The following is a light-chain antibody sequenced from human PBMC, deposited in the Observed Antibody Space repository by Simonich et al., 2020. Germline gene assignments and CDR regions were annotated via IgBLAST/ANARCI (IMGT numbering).Light chain of an antibody. CDR1: QSVLYSSNNKNY. V-gene: IGKV4-1*01. J-gene: IGKJ2*01. CDR3: QQYYSTPYT. Sequence: DIVMTQAPDSLVVSLGERATINCKSSQSVLYSSNNKNYLAWYQQKPGQPPKLLIYWASTRASGVPDRFSGSGSGTDFTRTISSLQAEDVAVYYCQQYYSTPYTFGQGTKLEIK. CDR2: WAS.